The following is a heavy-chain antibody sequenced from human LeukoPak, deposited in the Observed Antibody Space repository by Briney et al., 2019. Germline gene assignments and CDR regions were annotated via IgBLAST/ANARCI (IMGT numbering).Heavy chain of an antibody. D-gene: IGHD3-3*01. CDR2: ISSSGSTI. J-gene: IGHJ4*02. CDR1: GFTFSDYY. CDR3: ARDPTYDFWSGYYRSVGLTGGYFDY. V-gene: IGHV3-11*01. Sequence: GGSLRLSCAASGFTFSDYYMSWIRQAPGKGLEWVSYISSSGSTIYYADSVKGRFTISRDNAKNSLYLQMNSLRAEDTAVYYCARDPTYDFWSGYYRSVGLTGGYFDYWGEGTLVTVSS.